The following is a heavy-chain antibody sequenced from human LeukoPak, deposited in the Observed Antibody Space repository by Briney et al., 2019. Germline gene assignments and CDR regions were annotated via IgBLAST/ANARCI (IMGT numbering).Heavy chain of an antibody. CDR1: GGTFSSYA. D-gene: IGHD4-11*01. CDR2: IIPIFGTA. Sequence: SVKVSCKASGGTFSSYAISWVRQAPGQGLEWMGGIIPIFGTANYAQKFQGRVTITADKSTSTAYMELSSLRSEDTAVYYCARGRVSSSTWYSTYYYFFYMDFWGKGTTVTVSS. CDR3: ARGRVSSSTWYSTYYYFFYMDF. J-gene: IGHJ6*03. V-gene: IGHV1-69*06.